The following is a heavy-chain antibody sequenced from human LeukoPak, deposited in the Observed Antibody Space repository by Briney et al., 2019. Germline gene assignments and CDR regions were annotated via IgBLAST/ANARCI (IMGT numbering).Heavy chain of an antibody. J-gene: IGHJ3*02. CDR3: ARVDLSDAFDI. D-gene: IGHD2/OR15-2a*01. CDR1: GFTFTTFP. Sequence: GGSLRLSCAASGFTFTTFPMHWVRQPPGKGLEWVAVISYDGTDKYYADSVKGRFTISRDNAKNTLYLQMNSLRAEDTAVYYCARVDLSDAFDIWGQGTMVTVSS. CDR2: ISYDGTDK. V-gene: IGHV3-30*04.